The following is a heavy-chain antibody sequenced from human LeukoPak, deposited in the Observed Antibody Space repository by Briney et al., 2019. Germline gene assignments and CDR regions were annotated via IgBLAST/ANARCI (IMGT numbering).Heavy chain of an antibody. CDR2: IYYSGST. CDR3: ARGGYYGSGNDFRFDP. D-gene: IGHD3-10*01. CDR1: GGSISSYY. J-gene: IGHJ5*02. V-gene: IGHV4-59*01. Sequence: TSETLSLTCAVSGGSISSYYWSWIRQPPGKGLEWISYIYYSGSTNYKPSLKSRVTISVDTSKNQFSLKLSSVTAADTAVYYCARGGYYGSGNDFRFDPWGQGTLVTVSS.